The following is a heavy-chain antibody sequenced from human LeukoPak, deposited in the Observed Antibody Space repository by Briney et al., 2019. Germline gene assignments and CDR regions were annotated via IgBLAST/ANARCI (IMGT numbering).Heavy chain of an antibody. D-gene: IGHD3-22*01. Sequence: GGSLRLSCAASGFTLRGYGMHWVRQAPGKGLEWVAFIRSDGSDKSYADSVKGRFTISRDNAKNSLYLQMNSLRAEDTAVYYCARVGRDYYDSSGHYDYWGQGTLVTVSS. J-gene: IGHJ4*02. CDR3: ARVGRDYYDSSGHYDY. V-gene: IGHV3-30*02. CDR1: GFTLRGYG. CDR2: IRSDGSDK.